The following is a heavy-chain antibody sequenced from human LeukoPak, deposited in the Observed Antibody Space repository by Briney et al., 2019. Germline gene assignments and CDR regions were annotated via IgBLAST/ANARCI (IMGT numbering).Heavy chain of an antibody. CDR2: ISSSGSTI. J-gene: IGHJ3*02. Sequence: PGGSLRLSCAASGFTFSSYEMNWVRQAPGKGLECVSYISSSGSTIYYADSVKGRFTISRDNAKHSLYLQMNSLRAEDTAVYYCARGGYSYGQGGGAFDIWGQGTMVTVSS. CDR3: ARGGYSYGQGGGAFDI. CDR1: GFTFSSYE. D-gene: IGHD5-18*01. V-gene: IGHV3-48*03.